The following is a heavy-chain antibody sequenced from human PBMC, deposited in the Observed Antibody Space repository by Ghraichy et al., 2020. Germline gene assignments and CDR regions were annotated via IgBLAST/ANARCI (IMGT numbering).Heavy chain of an antibody. CDR3: ARDPFITMVRDDAFDI. D-gene: IGHD3-10*01. V-gene: IGHV3-11*01. CDR1: GFTFSDYY. CDR2: ISSSGSTI. J-gene: IGHJ3*02. Sequence: GGSLRLSCAASGFTFSDYYMSWIRQAPGKGLEWVSYISSSGSTIYYADSVKGRFTISRDNAKNSLYLQMNSLRAEDTAVYYCARDPFITMVRDDAFDIWGQGTMVTVSS.